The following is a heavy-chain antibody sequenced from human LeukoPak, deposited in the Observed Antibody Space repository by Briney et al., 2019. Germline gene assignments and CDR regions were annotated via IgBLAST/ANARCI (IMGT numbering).Heavy chain of an antibody. D-gene: IGHD3-10*01. J-gene: IGHJ4*02. CDR1: GFTFSSYA. CDR3: AKDRDYYLVGFFDY. V-gene: IGHV3-23*01. CDR2: IGGSGVTT. Sequence: GGSLRLSCAASGFTFSSYAMSWVRQAPGKGLEWVSAIGGSGVTTYYADSVKGRFTISRDNSKNTLYLQMNSLRVEDTALYYCAKDRDYYLVGFFDYWGQGTLVTVSS.